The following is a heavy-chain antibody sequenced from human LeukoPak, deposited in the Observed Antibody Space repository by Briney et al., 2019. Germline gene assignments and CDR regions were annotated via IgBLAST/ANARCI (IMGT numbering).Heavy chain of an antibody. Sequence: GGSLRLSCVASGFTFTSYAMSWVRQAPGKGLEWVSVISGSGGSTYYPDSVKGRFSISRDNSKNTLYLQMNSLRAEDTAIYYCAKGDTGHSYGPYYYYGMDVWGKGTTVTVSS. J-gene: IGHJ6*04. CDR2: ISGSGGST. CDR3: AKGDTGHSYGPYYYYGMDV. CDR1: GFTFTSYA. V-gene: IGHV3-23*01. D-gene: IGHD5-18*01.